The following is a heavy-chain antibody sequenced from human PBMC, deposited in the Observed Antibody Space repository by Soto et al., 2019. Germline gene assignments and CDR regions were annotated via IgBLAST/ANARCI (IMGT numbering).Heavy chain of an antibody. CDR3: TRDPYYVFGTGPFVFDI. Sequence: GGSLRLPCTASGFTFGDYAMSWFRQAPGKGLEWVGFIRSKAYGGTTEYAASVKGRFTISRDDSKSIAYLQMNSLKTEDKAVYFCTRDPYYVFGTGPFVFDIGGKGTRVPVPS. D-gene: IGHD3-3*01. CDR2: IRSKAYGGTT. V-gene: IGHV3-49*03. J-gene: IGHJ3*02. CDR1: GFTFGDYA.